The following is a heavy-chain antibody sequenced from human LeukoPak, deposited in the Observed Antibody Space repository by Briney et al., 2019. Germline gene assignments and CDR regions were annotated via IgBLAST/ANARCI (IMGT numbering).Heavy chain of an antibody. CDR1: GFTFSSYA. CDR2: ISDSGGST. Sequence: GGSLRLSCAASGFTFSSYAMHWVRQAPGKGLEWVSAISDSGGSTYYADSVKGRFTISRDNSKNMLYLQMNSLRTEDTAVYYCAKGSKYGSRTSYFDYWGQGTLVTVSS. J-gene: IGHJ4*02. V-gene: IGHV3-23*01. CDR3: AKGSKYGSRTSYFDY. D-gene: IGHD2-2*01.